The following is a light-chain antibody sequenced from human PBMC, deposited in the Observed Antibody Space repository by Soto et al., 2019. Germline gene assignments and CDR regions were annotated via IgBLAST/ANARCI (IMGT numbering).Light chain of an antibody. CDR3: CSFAGSYTYV. CDR1: SNDVGDYIY. J-gene: IGLJ1*01. V-gene: IGLV2-11*01. Sequence: QSALTQPRSVSGSPGQSVTISCNGTSNDVGDYIYVSWYQQHPGKAPKLMIYDVTKRPSGVPDRFSGSKSGNTASLTISGLQAEDEADYYCCSFAGSYTYVFGTGTKVTVL. CDR2: DVT.